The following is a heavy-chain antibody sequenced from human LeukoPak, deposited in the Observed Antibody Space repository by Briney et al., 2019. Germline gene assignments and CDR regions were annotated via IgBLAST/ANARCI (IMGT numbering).Heavy chain of an antibody. CDR1: GFTVSDHY. CDR2: IRKKSDRYTT. CDR3: ADIGGGGSNTR. D-gene: IGHD2-15*01. J-gene: IGHJ1*01. V-gene: IGHV3-72*01. Sequence: QSGGSLRLSCVASGFTVSDHYLDWVRQAPRKGLEWVGLIRKKSDRYTTEYAASVKGRFTISRDDSTNSVYLQMSSLKSEDTAVYYCADIGGGGSNTRWGEGTVVTVSS.